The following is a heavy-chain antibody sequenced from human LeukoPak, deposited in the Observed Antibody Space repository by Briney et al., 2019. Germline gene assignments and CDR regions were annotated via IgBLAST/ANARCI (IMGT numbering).Heavy chain of an antibody. CDR2: ISWNSGSI. V-gene: IGHV3-9*01. Sequence: GGSLRLSCAASGFTFDDYAMHWVRQAPGKGLEWVSGISWNSGSIGYADSVKGRFTISRDNAKNSLYLQMNSLRAEDTALYYCAKVALGQYSGAEYFQHWGQGTLVTVSS. D-gene: IGHD3-10*01. J-gene: IGHJ1*01. CDR1: GFTFDDYA. CDR3: AKVALGQYSGAEYFQH.